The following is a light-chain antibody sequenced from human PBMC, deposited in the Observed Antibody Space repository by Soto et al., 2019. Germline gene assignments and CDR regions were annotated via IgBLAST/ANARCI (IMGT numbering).Light chain of an antibody. CDR2: AAS. CDR1: QSVSNSY. J-gene: IGKJ1*01. CDR3: QQYGSSAS. Sequence: EIVLTQSPGTLSLSPGERATLSCRASQSVSNSYLAWYQQKPGQAPRLLIYAASTRATGIPERFSGSGSGTDFTLTISRLEPEDFAVYHCQQYGSSASFGQGTKVDIK. V-gene: IGKV3-20*01.